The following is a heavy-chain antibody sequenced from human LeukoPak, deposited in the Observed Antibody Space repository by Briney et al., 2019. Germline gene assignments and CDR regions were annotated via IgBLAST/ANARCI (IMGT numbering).Heavy chain of an antibody. CDR3: AKAGSSSWDPLDY. D-gene: IGHD6-13*01. CDR2: ISGSGGST. J-gene: IGHJ4*02. CDR1: GFTLSSYA. Sequence: GGSLRLSCAASGFTLSSYAMSWVRQAPGKGLEWVSAISGSGGSTYYADSVKGRFTISRDNSKNTLYLQMNSLRAEDTAVYYCAKAGSSSWDPLDYWGQGTLVTVSS. V-gene: IGHV3-23*01.